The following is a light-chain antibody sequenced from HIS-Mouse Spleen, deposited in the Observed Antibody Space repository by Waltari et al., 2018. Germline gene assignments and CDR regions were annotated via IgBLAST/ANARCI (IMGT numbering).Light chain of an antibody. CDR3: MQALQTPFT. V-gene: IGKV2-28*01. CDR1: QSLLHSIGYNY. J-gene: IGKJ3*01. CDR2: LGS. Sequence: DIVMTQSPLSLPVTPGEPASISCRSSQSLLHSIGYNYLDWYLQKPGQSPQLLIYLGSNRDSGVPDRFSGSGSGTDFTLKISRVEAEDVGVYYCMQALQTPFTFGPGTKVDIK.